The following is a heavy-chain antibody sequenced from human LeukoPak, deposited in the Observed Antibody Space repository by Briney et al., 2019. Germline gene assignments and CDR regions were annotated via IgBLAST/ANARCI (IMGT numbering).Heavy chain of an antibody. D-gene: IGHD3-10*01. CDR1: GGSISSSC. J-gene: IGHJ4*02. V-gene: IGHV4-4*07. Sequence: PSETPSLTCTVSGGSISSSCWSWIRQPGGKGLEWIGRISASGSTNYTPSLESQVTMSVDTSKNQFSLRLSSVTAADTAVYYCARGFGREYNFAKYWGQGTLVTVSS. CDR3: ARGFGREYNFAKY. CDR2: ISASGST.